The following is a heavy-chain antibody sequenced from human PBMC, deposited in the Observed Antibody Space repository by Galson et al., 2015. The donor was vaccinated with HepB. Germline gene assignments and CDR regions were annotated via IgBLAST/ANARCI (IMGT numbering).Heavy chain of an antibody. J-gene: IGHJ5*02. Sequence: LRLSCAASGFTFSSYWMTWVRQAPGKGLEWVAKINQEGDGKYYVDSVRGRFTISRDNVKNSVYLQMDSLGADDTAVYHCARDGRKYGRSYSCRNWFDPWGQGTLVTVSS. CDR3: ARDGRKYGRSYSCRNWFDP. CDR1: GFTFSSYW. V-gene: IGHV3-7*01. D-gene: IGHD2-2*01. CDR2: INQEGDGK.